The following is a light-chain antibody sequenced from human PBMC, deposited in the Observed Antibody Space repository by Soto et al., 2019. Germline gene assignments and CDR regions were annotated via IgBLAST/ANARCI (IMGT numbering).Light chain of an antibody. CDR3: QQRSNWHT. V-gene: IGKV3-11*01. J-gene: IGKJ1*01. CDR2: DAS. CDR1: QSVRSY. Sequence: IVLTQSPATRSLSPGERATLSCRASQSVRSYLAWYQQKPGQAPRLLIYDASNRATGIPARFSGIGSGTDFTLTISSIAPEDFAVDDCQQRSNWHTFGQGTKVDIK.